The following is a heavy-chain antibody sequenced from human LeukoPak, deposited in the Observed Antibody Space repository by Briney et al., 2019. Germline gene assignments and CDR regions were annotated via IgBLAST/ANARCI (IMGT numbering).Heavy chain of an antibody. Sequence: PGGSLRLSCAASGFSFSTSWMTWVRQAPGKGLEWVANIRRDGGEIYYMDSVKGRFAISRDNAKNSLYLQMNSLRVEDTAVYYCARVVVAATGGRTDDYWGQGTLVTVSS. CDR1: GFSFSTSW. J-gene: IGHJ4*02. CDR3: ARVVVAATGGRTDDY. CDR2: IRRDGGEI. D-gene: IGHD2-15*01. V-gene: IGHV3-7*01.